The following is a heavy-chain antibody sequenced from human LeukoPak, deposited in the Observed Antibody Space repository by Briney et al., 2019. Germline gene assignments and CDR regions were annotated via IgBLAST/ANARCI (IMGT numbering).Heavy chain of an antibody. V-gene: IGHV3-66*02. Sequence: PGGSLRLSCAASGFTVGNTYMSWVRQAPGKGLEWVSVIHDGGTTYYAASVEGRFTIARDNSRNTLSLQMNSLTTEDTAVYYCARIGSPGVAYYGMDVWGQGTTATVSS. CDR1: GFTVGNTY. J-gene: IGHJ6*02. CDR2: IHDGGTT. CDR3: ARIGSPGVAYYGMDV. D-gene: IGHD3-3*01.